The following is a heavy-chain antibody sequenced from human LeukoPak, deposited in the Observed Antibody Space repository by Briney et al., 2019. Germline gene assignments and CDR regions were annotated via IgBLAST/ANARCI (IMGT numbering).Heavy chain of an antibody. Sequence: GASLQISRQRPGSNLTSYCIGRVRQIPGKGLERLGIIYPGDADTRYSPSFQGQVTISADKSISTAYLQWSSLKASDTAMYYCARQYSSSSACDYWGQGTLVTVSS. CDR1: GSNLTSYC. V-gene: IGHV5-51*01. CDR2: IYPGDADT. J-gene: IGHJ4*02. D-gene: IGHD6-6*01. CDR3: ARQYSSSSACDY.